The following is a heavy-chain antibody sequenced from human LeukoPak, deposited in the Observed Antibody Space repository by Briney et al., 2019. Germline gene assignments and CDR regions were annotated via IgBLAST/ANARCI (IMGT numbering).Heavy chain of an antibody. Sequence: ASVKVSCKASGGTFSSYTIGWVRQAPGHGLEWMGGIIPIFGTTNYAQKVQGRVTPTTDESTSTAYMELSSLRSEDTAVYYCASGVLDTYGNYNGFDPWGQGTLVTVSS. J-gene: IGHJ5*02. CDR2: IIPIFGTT. D-gene: IGHD5-18*01. CDR1: GGTFSSYT. V-gene: IGHV1-69*05. CDR3: ASGVLDTYGNYNGFDP.